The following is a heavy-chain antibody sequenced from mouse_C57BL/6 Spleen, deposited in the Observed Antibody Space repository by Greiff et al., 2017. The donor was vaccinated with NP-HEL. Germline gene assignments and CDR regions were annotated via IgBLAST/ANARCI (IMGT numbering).Heavy chain of an antibody. CDR3: ARSREALDY. J-gene: IGHJ2*01. Sequence: QVQLQQSGAELVRPGTSVKVSCKASGYAFTNSLIEWVKQRPGQGLEWIGVINPGSGGTNYNEKFKGKATLTADKSSSTAYMQLSSLTSEDSAVYFCARSREALDYWGQGTTLTVSS. V-gene: IGHV1-54*01. CDR1: GYAFTNSL. CDR2: INPGSGGT.